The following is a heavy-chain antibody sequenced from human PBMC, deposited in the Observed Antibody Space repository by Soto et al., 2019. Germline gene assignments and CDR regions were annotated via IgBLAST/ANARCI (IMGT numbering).Heavy chain of an antibody. CDR3: ARRRGDYAGAFDI. V-gene: IGHV5-51*01. J-gene: IGHJ3*02. CDR1: GYSFTRYW. Sequence: GEALKISCKGSGYSFTRYWIGWVRQMPGKGLEWMGIIYPGDSETRYSPSFQGQVTISADKSISTAYLQWSSLKASDTAMYYCARRRGDYAGAFDIWGQGTMVTVSS. D-gene: IGHD4-17*01. CDR2: IYPGDSET.